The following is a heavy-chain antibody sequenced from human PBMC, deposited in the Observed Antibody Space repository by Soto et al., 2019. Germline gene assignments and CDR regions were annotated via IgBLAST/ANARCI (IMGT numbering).Heavy chain of an antibody. V-gene: IGHV3-23*01. CDR2: ITSGGST. J-gene: IGHJ3*02. D-gene: IGHD4-17*01. CDR1: GFTFSTYA. Sequence: EVQLLQSGGGLVQPGGSLRFSCAASGFTFSTYAMSWVRQAPGKGLEWVSTITSGGSTYYSDSVKGRFTISRDNSKDTLYLHMNSLRAEDTAVYYCAKDSWGTVTGAFDIWGQWTMVTVSS. CDR3: AKDSWGTVTGAFDI.